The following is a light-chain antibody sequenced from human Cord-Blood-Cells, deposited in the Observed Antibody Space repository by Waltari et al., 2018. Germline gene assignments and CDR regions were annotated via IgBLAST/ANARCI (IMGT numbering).Light chain of an antibody. V-gene: IGKV3-20*01. CDR2: GAS. J-gene: IGKJ4*01. Sequence: EIVLTQYPGTLSLSPGERVTLSCRASQSVSSSDLAWYQQKPGQAPRLLIYGASSRATGIPDRFSGSGSGTDFTLTISRLEPEYFAVYYCQQYGSSPLTFGGGTKVEIK. CDR1: QSVSSSD. CDR3: QQYGSSPLT.